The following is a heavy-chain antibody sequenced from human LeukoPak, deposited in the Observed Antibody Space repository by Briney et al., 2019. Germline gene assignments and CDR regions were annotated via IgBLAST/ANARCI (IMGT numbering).Heavy chain of an antibody. CDR3: ARDNYYESSGYYGSIDY. J-gene: IGHJ4*02. CDR1: GGSISSGGYY. V-gene: IGHV4-31*03. D-gene: IGHD3-22*01. Sequence: SETLSLTCTVSGGSISSGGYYWSWIRQHPGKGLEWIGYIYYSGSTYYNPSLKSRVTISVDTSKNQFSLKLSSVTAADTAVYYCARDNYYESSGYYGSIDYWGQGTLVTVSS. CDR2: IYYSGST.